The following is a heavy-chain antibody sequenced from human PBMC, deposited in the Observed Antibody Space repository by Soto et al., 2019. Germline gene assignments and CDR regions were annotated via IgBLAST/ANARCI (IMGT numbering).Heavy chain of an antibody. V-gene: IGHV3-23*01. CDR1: GFTFSSYA. CDR3: SKGDVLVRGIDP. D-gene: IGHD3-10*02. J-gene: IGHJ5*02. Sequence: PGGSLRLSCAASGFTFSSYAMNWVRQAPGKGLEWVSTIGGSGDGTYYADSVKGRFTISRDNSKNTLSLQMNSLGADDTAVYYCSKGDVLVRGIDPWGQGTLVTVSS. CDR2: IGGSGDGT.